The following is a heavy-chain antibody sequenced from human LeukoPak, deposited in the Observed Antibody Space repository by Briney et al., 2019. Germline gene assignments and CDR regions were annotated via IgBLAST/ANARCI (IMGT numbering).Heavy chain of an antibody. Sequence: PGGSLRLSCAASGFTFSSYSMNWARQAPGKGLEWVSSISSSSSYIYYADSVKGRFTISRDNAKNSLYLQMNSLRAEDTAVYYCARAVYCGGDCFLYFDYWGQGTLVTVSS. CDR2: ISSSSSYI. D-gene: IGHD2-21*02. V-gene: IGHV3-21*01. CDR1: GFTFSSYS. J-gene: IGHJ4*02. CDR3: ARAVYCGGDCFLYFDY.